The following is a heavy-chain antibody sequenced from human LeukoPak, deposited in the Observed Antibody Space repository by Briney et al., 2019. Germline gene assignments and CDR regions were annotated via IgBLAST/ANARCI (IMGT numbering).Heavy chain of an antibody. J-gene: IGHJ4*02. V-gene: IGHV3-30-3*01. CDR3: ASERFGELLFIFDY. CDR1: GVTFSSYA. Sequence: PGRSLRLSCAASGVTFSSYAMRWVRQAPGKGLEWVAVISYDGSNKYYADSVKGRFTISRDNSKNTLYLQMNSLRAEDTAVYYCASERFGELLFIFDYWGQGTLVTVSS. CDR2: ISYDGSNK. D-gene: IGHD3-10*01.